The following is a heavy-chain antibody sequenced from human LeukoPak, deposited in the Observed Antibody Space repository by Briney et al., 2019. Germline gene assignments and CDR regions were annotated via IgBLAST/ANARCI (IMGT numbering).Heavy chain of an antibody. CDR2: ISSSGDII. J-gene: IGHJ5*02. CDR3: ASLVVVTAPTRNWFDP. D-gene: IGHD2-21*02. V-gene: IGHV3-48*04. Sequence: GGSLRLSCAASGFAFSFYSMNWVRQAPGKGLEWVSYISSSGDIIYYADSVKGRFTISRDNAKNSLYLQMNSLRAEDTAVYYCASLVVVTAPTRNWFDPWGQGTLVIVSS. CDR1: GFAFSFYS.